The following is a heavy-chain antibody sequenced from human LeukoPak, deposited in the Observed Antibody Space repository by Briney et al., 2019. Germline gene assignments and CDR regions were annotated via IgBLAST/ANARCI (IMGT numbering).Heavy chain of an antibody. J-gene: IGHJ3*02. CDR1: GGSIGSYY. V-gene: IGHV4-59*08. CDR3: ARHYDSSGYYFDAFDI. D-gene: IGHD3-22*01. Sequence: SETLSLTCTVSGGSIGSYYWSWIRQPPGKGLEWIGYIYYSGSTNYNPSLKSRVTISVDTSKNQFSLKLSSVTAADTAVYYCARHYDSSGYYFDAFDIWGQGTMVTVSS. CDR2: IYYSGST.